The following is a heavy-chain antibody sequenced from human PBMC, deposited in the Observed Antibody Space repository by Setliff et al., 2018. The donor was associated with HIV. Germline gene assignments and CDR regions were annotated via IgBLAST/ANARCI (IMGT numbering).Heavy chain of an antibody. CDR3: ARDPRDYGDYAYFDP. CDR2: INQDGNVK. Sequence: GGSLRLSCTDSGFSSNNYWMSWVRQAPGKGLEWAAHINQDGNVKYYVDSVKGRFTISRDNAKTSIYLQMDSLRVEDTAVYYCARDPRDYGDYAYFDPWGQGTLVTVSS. D-gene: IGHD4-17*01. V-gene: IGHV3-7*01. CDR1: GFSSNNYW. J-gene: IGHJ5*02.